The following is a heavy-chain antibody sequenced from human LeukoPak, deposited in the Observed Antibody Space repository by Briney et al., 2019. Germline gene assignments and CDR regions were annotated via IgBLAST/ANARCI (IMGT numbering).Heavy chain of an antibody. Sequence: SETLSLTCTVSGASISSTNYYWTWVRQPAGKGLEWIGHIYPSGSANYNPSLKSRVTISVDTSKNQFSLKLSSVTAADTAVYYCARGDFGVTTGDYWGQGTLVTVSS. D-gene: IGHD4-11*01. CDR3: ARGDFGVTTGDY. V-gene: IGHV4-61*09. CDR1: GASISSTNYY. CDR2: IYPSGSA. J-gene: IGHJ4*02.